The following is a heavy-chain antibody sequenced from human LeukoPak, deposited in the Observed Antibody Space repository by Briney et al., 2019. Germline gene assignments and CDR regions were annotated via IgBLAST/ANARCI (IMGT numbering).Heavy chain of an antibody. Sequence: SETLSLTCTVSGGSISSYYWSWIRQPPGKGLEWIGYIYYSGSTNYNPSLKSRVTISVDTSKNQFSLKLRSVTAADTAVYYCARHRTRWGGSGIAASIDFWGQGTLVSVSS. J-gene: IGHJ4*02. V-gene: IGHV4-59*08. CDR3: ARHRTRWGGSGIAASIDF. D-gene: IGHD6-13*01. CDR1: GGSISSYY. CDR2: IYYSGST.